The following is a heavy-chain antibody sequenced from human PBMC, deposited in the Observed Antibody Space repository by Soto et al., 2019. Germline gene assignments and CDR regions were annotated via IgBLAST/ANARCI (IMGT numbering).Heavy chain of an antibody. V-gene: IGHV3-48*04. CDR2: ISSSGLTT. D-gene: IGHD3-10*01. CDR3: ARYGTRGDW. CDR1: GFTFSSYG. Sequence: GGSLRLSCEGSGFTFSSYGMHWVRKAPGKGLEWVSYISSSGLTTYYADFAEGRFTISRDNAKDSLYLHLNSLRVGDTAVYYCARYGTRGDWWGLGTQVTVSS. J-gene: IGHJ5*01.